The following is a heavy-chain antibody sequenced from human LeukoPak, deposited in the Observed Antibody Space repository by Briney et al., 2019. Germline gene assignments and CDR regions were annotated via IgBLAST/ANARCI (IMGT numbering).Heavy chain of an antibody. J-gene: IGHJ5*02. Sequence: SVKVSCKASGGTFSSYAISWVRQAPGQGLEWMGRIIHIFGTANYAQKFQGRVTITTDESTSTAYMELSSLRSEDTAVYYCARDRGGDYQKNWFGPWGQGTLVTVSS. D-gene: IGHD4-17*01. CDR1: GGTFSSYA. V-gene: IGHV1-69*05. CDR3: ARDRGGDYQKNWFGP. CDR2: IIHIFGTA.